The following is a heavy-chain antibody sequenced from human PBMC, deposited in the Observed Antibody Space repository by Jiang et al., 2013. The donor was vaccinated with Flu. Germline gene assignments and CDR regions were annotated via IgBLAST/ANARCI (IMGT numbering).Heavy chain of an antibody. V-gene: IGHV4-38-2*01. CDR3: ASYEWLGGGGYYGMDV. D-gene: IGHD6-19*01. Sequence: GSGLVKPSETLSLTCAVSGYSISSGYYWGWIRQPPGKGLEWIGSIYHSGSTYYNPSLKSRVTISVDTSKNQFSLKLSSVTAADTAVYYCASYEWLGGGGYYGMDVWGKGTTVTVSS. CDR1: GYSISSGYY. J-gene: IGHJ6*04. CDR2: IYHSGST.